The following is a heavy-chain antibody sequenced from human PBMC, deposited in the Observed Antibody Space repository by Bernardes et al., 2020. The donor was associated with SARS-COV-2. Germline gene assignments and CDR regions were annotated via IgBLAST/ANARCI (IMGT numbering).Heavy chain of an antibody. CDR2: IYLSDSDT. D-gene: IGHD2-8*01. V-gene: IGHV5-51*01. Sequence: GESLKISCKGSGVSLSSDWIGWVRQMPGKGLEWMGIIYLSDSDTRYSPPFQGQVTISADKSSSSAYLQWSSLKVSDTAMYYCARGAAGVYFYGMDVWGQGTTVTVSS. CDR1: GVSLSSDW. J-gene: IGHJ6*02. CDR3: ARGAAGVYFYGMDV.